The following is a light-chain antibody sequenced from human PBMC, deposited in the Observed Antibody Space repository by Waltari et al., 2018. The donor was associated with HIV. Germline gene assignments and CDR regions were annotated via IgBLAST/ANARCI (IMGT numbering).Light chain of an antibody. Sequence: DVLATRIPLSLTVSPGESASISCRATESLRHSNGRDYLDWYVQRPGQTPRLLIYLASNRASGVPDRFVGTGSGTDFTLRITRVEAADVGTYFCLQNIRAPFAFGQGT. CDR3: LQNIRAPFA. CDR2: LAS. J-gene: IGKJ2*01. V-gene: IGKV2-28*01. CDR1: ESLRHSNGRDY.